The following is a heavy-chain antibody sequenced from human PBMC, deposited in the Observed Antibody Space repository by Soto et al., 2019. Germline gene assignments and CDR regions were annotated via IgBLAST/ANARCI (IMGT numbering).Heavy chain of an antibody. V-gene: IGHV5-51*01. CDR3: ARHQYDSYGYALSYYYGMDV. D-gene: IGHD5-18*01. J-gene: IGHJ6*02. CDR2: IYPGDSDT. CDR1: GYSFTSYW. Sequence: PGESLKISCKGSGYSFTSYWIGWVRQMPGKGLEWMGIIYPGDSDTRYSPSFQGQVTISADKSISTAYLQWSSLKASDTAMYYCARHQYDSYGYALSYYYGMDVWGQGTTVTVSS.